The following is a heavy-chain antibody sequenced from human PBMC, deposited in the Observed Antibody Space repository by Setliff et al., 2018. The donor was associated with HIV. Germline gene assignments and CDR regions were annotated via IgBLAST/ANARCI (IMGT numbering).Heavy chain of an antibody. CDR1: GFTFSDDY. CDR2: ISGGGSVI. D-gene: IGHD3-22*01. V-gene: IGHV3-11*01. J-gene: IGHJ3*02. CDR3: ARTYYYDASGYYRPFDI. Sequence: GGSLRLSCAASGFTFSDDYMSWIRQIPGKGLEWVSYISGGGSVIFYADSVKGRFTISRDNAKNSLYLQMNSLRAEDTAVYYCARTYYYDASGYYRPFDIWGQGTMVTVSS.